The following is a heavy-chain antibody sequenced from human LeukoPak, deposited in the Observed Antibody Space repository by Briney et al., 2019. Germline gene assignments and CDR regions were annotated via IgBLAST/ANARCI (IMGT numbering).Heavy chain of an antibody. V-gene: IGHV4-38-2*02. CDR2: IYHSGST. CDR3: ARRGSLRYFDWLSGYYFDY. CDR1: GYSISSGYY. J-gene: IGHJ4*02. D-gene: IGHD3-9*01. Sequence: SETLSLTCTVSGYSISSGYYWGWIRQPPGKGLEWIGSIYHSGSTNYNPSLKSRVTISVDTSKNQFSLKLSSVTAADTAVYYCARRGSLRYFDWLSGYYFDYWGQGTLVTVSS.